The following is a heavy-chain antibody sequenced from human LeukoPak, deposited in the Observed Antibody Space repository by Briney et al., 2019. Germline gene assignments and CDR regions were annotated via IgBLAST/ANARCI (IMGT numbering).Heavy chain of an antibody. J-gene: IGHJ4*02. V-gene: IGHV4-39*07. Sequence: SETLSLTCTVSSGSISTSNYYWGWVRQPPGKALEWIGNIFYSGSTYYSPSLKSRVTISLDTSRNQFSLKLNSVTAADTAVYYCARVGVGSTHFDYWGQGTLVTVSS. CDR1: SGSISTSNYY. CDR3: ARVGVGSTHFDY. CDR2: IFYSGST. D-gene: IGHD1-26*01.